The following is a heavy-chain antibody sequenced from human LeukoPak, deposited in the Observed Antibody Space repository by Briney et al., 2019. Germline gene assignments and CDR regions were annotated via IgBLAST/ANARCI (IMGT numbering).Heavy chain of an antibody. CDR3: AKGGFDAFDI. J-gene: IGHJ3*02. D-gene: IGHD3-10*01. Sequence: PSETLSLTCAVSGGSISSYYWSWIRQPPGKGLEWIGYIYYSGSTNYNPSLKSRVTISVDTSKNQFSLKLSSVTAADTAVYYCAKGGFDAFDIWGQGTMVTVSS. CDR2: IYYSGST. V-gene: IGHV4-59*01. CDR1: GGSISSYY.